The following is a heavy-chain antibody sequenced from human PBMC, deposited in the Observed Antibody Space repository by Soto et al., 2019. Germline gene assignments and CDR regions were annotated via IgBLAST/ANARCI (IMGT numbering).Heavy chain of an antibody. J-gene: IGHJ4*02. D-gene: IGHD4-4*01. V-gene: IGHV3-30*18. CDR1: GFTFRSYG. Sequence: GGSLRLSCAASGFTFRSYGMHWVRQAPGKGLEWVAVISYDGSNKYYADSVKSRFTISRDNSKNTQYLQMNSLRAEDTTVYYCAKDWQSTALQGYWGQGTLVTVSS. CDR2: ISYDGSNK. CDR3: AKDWQSTALQGY.